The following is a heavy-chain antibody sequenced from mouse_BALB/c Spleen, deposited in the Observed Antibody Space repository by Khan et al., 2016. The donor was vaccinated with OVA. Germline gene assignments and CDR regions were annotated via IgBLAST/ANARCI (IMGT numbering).Heavy chain of an antibody. CDR2: IIYTGYT. CDR1: GDSITSGY. CDR3: ARSTYSYAFVY. D-gene: IGHD2-12*01. V-gene: IGHV3-8*02. J-gene: IGHJ3*01. Sequence: EVQLQESGPSLVKPSQTLSLTCSVTGDSITSGYWNWIRKFPENKLEYMGYIIYTGYTYYNPSLQSRISITRHTSKNQYYLQLNSVTDEETATYYCARSTYSYAFVYWGQGTLVTVSA.